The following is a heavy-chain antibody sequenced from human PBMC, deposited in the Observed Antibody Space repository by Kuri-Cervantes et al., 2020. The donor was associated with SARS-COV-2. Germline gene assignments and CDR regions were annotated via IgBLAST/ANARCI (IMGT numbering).Heavy chain of an antibody. CDR1: GYTFTGYY. V-gene: IGHV1-2*02. CDR2: INPNSGGT. Sequence: ASVKVSCKASGYTFTGYYMHWVRQAPGQGLEWMGWINPNSGGTNYAQKFQGRVTMTRDTSISTAYMELSSLRAEDTAVYYCARMYNWNYGYLDDYWGQGTLVTVSS. D-gene: IGHD1-7*01. CDR3: ARMYNWNYGYLDDY. J-gene: IGHJ4*02.